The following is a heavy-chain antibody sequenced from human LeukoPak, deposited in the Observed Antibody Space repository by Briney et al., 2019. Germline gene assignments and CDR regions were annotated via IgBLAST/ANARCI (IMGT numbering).Heavy chain of an antibody. J-gene: IGHJ4*02. CDR1: GFTFSSYG. Sequence: GGSLRLSCATSGFTFSSYGMSWVRQAPGKGLEWVSAISGSGGSTYYADSVKGRFTISRDNSKNTLYLQMNSLRAEDTAVYYCAKDTGWFGEFAFDYWGQGTLVTVSS. V-gene: IGHV3-23*01. D-gene: IGHD3-10*01. CDR3: AKDTGWFGEFAFDY. CDR2: ISGSGGST.